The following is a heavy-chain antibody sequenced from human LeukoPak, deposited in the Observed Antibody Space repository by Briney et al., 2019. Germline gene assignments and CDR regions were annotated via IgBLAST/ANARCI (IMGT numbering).Heavy chain of an antibody. CDR1: GFIFMNYG. V-gene: IGHV3-33*01. Sequence: GGSLRLSCAAVGFIFMNYGTHCVRQAPGKGLEWVAVIWYDGINKYYVDSVKGRFTISRDITQNMLLMQVESLRVEETAMYYRALCPIIGWTILESWGQGALVTVSS. CDR2: IWYDGINK. D-gene: IGHD2-2*01. J-gene: IGHJ4*02. CDR3: ALCPIIGWTILES.